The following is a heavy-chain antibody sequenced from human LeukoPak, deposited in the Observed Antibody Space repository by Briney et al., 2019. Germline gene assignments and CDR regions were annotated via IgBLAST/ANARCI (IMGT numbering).Heavy chain of an antibody. D-gene: IGHD3-22*01. CDR2: IIPIFGTA. CDR3: AVIYDSSGYYSTFDY. J-gene: IGHJ4*02. V-gene: IGHV1-69*05. CDR1: GGTFSSYA. Sequence: ASVKVSCKASGGTFSSYAISWARQAPGQGLEWMGGIIPIFGTANYAQKFQGRVTITTDESTSTTYMELSSLRSEDTAVYYCAVIYDSSGYYSTFDYWGQGTLVTVSS.